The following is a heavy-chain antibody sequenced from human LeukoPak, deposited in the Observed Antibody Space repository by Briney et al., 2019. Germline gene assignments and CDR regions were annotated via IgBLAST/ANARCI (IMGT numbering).Heavy chain of an antibody. J-gene: IGHJ3*02. V-gene: IGHV3-7*01. CDR2: IKEDGSAK. CDR1: GFTFSTYW. D-gene: IGHD6-19*01. CDR3: ARAIGWRDAFDI. Sequence: GGSLRLSCAASGFTFSTYWMSWVRQAPGKGLEWVANIKEDGSAKYYEDSVKGRFTISRDNAKNSLYLQMNSLRAEDTAVYYCARAIGWRDAFDIWGQGTMVTVSS.